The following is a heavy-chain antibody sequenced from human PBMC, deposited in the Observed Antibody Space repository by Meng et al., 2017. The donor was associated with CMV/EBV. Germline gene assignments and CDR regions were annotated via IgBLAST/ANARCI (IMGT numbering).Heavy chain of an antibody. D-gene: IGHD3-22*01. J-gene: IGHJ5*02. CDR2: ISSSSSYI. V-gene: IGHV3-21*01. CDR3: ARDAKYYYDSSGYPSTGRGIDP. CDR1: GFTFSSYI. Sequence: GESLKISCSASGFTFSSYIMNWVRQAPGKGLEWVSSISSSSSYIYYADSVKGRFTISRDNAKNSLYLQMNSLRAEDTAVYYCARDAKYYYDSSGYPSTGRGIDPWGQGTLVTVSS.